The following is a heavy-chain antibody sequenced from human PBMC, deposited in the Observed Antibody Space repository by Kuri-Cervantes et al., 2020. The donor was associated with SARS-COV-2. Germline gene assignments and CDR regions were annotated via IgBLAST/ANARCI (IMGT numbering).Heavy chain of an antibody. V-gene: IGHV1-46*01. J-gene: IGHJ5*02. D-gene: IGHD1-26*01. Sequence: ASVKVSCKASGYTFTSYHMHWVRQAPGQGLEWMGIINPSGGSTSYAQKFQGRVTMTRDTSTSTVYMELSSLRSEDTAVYYCARAEEYSGIPNPKPFDPWGQGTLVTVSS. CDR2: INPSGGST. CDR3: ARAEEYSGIPNPKPFDP. CDR1: GYTFTSYH.